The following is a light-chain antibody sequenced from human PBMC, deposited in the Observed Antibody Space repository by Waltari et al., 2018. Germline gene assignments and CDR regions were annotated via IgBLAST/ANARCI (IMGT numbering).Light chain of an antibody. CDR3: QQYGSSLFT. Sequence: EIVLTQSPGTLSLSPGERATLSCRASQSVSSSYLAWYQQKPGQAHRLLIYGASSRATGIPDRFSGSGSGTDFTLTISRLEPEDFAVYYCQQYGSSLFTFGPGTKVDIK. CDR1: QSVSSSY. V-gene: IGKV3-20*01. CDR2: GAS. J-gene: IGKJ3*01.